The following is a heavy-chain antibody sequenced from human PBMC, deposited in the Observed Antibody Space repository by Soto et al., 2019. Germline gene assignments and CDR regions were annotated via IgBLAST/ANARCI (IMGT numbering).Heavy chain of an antibody. CDR2: ISRNVGNPM. V-gene: IGHV3-11*01. CDR1: GFSFTDYY. CDR3: VRDTHFGRGSSPDYYGVDV. D-gene: IGHD3-10*01. J-gene: IGHJ6*02. Sequence: LVESGGGLVKPGGSLRLSCAASGFSFTDYYMSWIRQAPGKGLECIAYISRNVGNPMYYADSVKGRFTISRDNAKNSLYLQMDNLRAEDTAVYYCVRDTHFGRGSSPDYYGVDVWGHGTTVTVSS.